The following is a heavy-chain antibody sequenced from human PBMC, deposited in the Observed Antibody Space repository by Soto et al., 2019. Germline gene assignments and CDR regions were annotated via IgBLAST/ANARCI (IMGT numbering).Heavy chain of an antibody. CDR2: IYYSGST. CDR3: ASQYCSSTSCPLDY. Sequence: TSETLSLTCTVSGGSISSGDYSWSWIRQPPGKGLEWIGYIYYSGSTYYNPSLKSRVTISVDTSRNQFSLKLSSVTAADTAVYYCASQYCSSTSCPLDYWGQGTLVTVSS. J-gene: IGHJ4*02. CDR1: GGSISSGDYS. D-gene: IGHD2-2*01. V-gene: IGHV4-30-4*01.